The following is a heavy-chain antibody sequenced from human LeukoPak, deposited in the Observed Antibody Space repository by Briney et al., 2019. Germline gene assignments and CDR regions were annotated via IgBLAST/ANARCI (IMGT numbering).Heavy chain of an antibody. CDR2: ISGTGGST. Sequence: GGSLRLSCAASGFSFSYYSMHWVRQAPGKGLEWVSSISGTGGSTYYADSVKGRFTISRDNSNNTLFLQMNSLRAEDTAVYYCAKVRTGHYFDYWGQGTLVTVSS. V-gene: IGHV3-23*01. CDR3: AKVRTGHYFDY. CDR1: GFSFSYYS. D-gene: IGHD1-1*01. J-gene: IGHJ4*02.